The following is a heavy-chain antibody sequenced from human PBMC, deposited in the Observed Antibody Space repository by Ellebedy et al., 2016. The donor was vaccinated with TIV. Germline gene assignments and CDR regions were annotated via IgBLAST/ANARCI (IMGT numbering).Heavy chain of an antibody. CDR2: INPNSGGT. CDR3: ARLEPSYDAFDI. V-gene: IGHV1-2*04. J-gene: IGHJ3*02. Sequence: ASVKVSXXASGYTFTGYYMHWARQAPGQGLEWMGWINPNSGGTKYAQKFQGWVTMTRDTSINTAYMELSRLKSDDTAVYYCARLEPSYDAFDIWGQGTMVTVSS. CDR1: GYTFTGYY.